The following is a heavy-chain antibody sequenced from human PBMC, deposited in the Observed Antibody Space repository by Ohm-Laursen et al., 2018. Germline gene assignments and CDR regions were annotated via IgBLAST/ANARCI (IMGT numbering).Heavy chain of an antibody. CDR2: INKAGTTV. D-gene: IGHD5-24*01. V-gene: IGHV3-11*01. CDR3: ARDRRDWQQFYDC. Sequence: GSLRLSCAASGFTVSSNYMNWVRRAPGKGLEWVSYINKAGTTVYYADSVKGRFTISRDNAKKSLYLEMNSLRAEDTAVYYCARDRRDWQQFYDCWGQGTLVTVSS. CDR1: GFTVSSNY. J-gene: IGHJ4*02.